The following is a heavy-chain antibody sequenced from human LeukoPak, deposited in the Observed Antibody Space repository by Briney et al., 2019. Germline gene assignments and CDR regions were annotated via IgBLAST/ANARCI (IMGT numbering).Heavy chain of an antibody. CDR3: ARGIGAAAP. CDR1: GGSISSSRCY. D-gene: IGHD6-13*01. J-gene: IGHJ5*02. Sequence: SETLSLTCTVSGGSISSSRCYWGWIRQPPGKGLGWIGGVYHSGSTYYNPSLKSRVTISVDTSKNQFSLKLSSVTATDTAVYYCARGIGAAAPWGQGTLVTVSS. CDR2: VYHSGST. V-gene: IGHV4-39*01.